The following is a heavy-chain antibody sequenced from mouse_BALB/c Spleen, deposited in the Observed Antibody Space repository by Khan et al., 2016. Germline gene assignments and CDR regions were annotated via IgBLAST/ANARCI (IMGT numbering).Heavy chain of an antibody. CDR3: ARGYDGYPYYFDY. CDR2: ISYSGST. J-gene: IGHJ2*01. Sequence: QLEESGPGLVKPSQSLSLTCTVTGYSIPSDYAWNWIRQFPGNKLEWMGYISYSGSTSYNPSLKSRISITRDTSKNQFFLQLNSVTTEDTATYYCARGYDGYPYYFDYWGQGTTLTVSS. V-gene: IGHV3-2*02. D-gene: IGHD2-3*01. CDR1: GYSIPSDYA.